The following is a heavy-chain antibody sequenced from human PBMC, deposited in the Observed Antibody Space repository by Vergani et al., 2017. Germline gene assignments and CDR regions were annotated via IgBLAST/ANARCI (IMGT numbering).Heavy chain of an antibody. CDR2: IYYTGTT. CDR3: ASSGDYYDFWSGYYEDAFDI. CDR1: GGSISISAYF. D-gene: IGHD3-3*01. Sequence: QLQLQESGPGLVKPSETLSLTCTVSGGSISISAYFWAWIRQPPGKGLEWIGSIYYTGTTYYNPSLRSRVTKSVDTSKNQFSLKLSSATAADTAVYYCASSGDYYDFWSGYYEDAFDIWGQGTMVTVSS. J-gene: IGHJ3*02. V-gene: IGHV4-39*01.